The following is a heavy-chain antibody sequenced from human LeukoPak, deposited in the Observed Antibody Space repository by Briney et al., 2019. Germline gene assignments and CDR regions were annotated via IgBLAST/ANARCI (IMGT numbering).Heavy chain of an antibody. V-gene: IGHV3-21*01. CDR2: ISSSSSYI. CDR1: GFTFSSYS. CDR3: ARAEAGATLYYFDY. Sequence: GGSLRLSCAASGFTFSSYSMNWVRQAPGKGLQWVSSISSSSSYIYYADSVKGRFTISRDNAKNSLYLQMNSLRAEDTAVYYCARAEAGATLYYFDYWGQGTLVTVSS. J-gene: IGHJ4*02. D-gene: IGHD1-26*01.